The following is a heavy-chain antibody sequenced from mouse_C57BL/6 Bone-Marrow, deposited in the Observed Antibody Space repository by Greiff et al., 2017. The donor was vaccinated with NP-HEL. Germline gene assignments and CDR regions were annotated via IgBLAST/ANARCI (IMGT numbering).Heavy chain of an antibody. J-gene: IGHJ4*01. D-gene: IGHD1-1*01. Sequence: VQLQQPGAELVKPGASVKMSCKASGYTFTSYWITWVKQRPGQGLEWIGDIYPGSGSTNYNEKFKSKATQTVDTSSSTAYMQLSSLTSEDSAVYYCYYYGSSYADAMDYWGQGTSVTVSS. CDR1: GYTFTSYW. CDR3: YYYGSSYADAMDY. V-gene: IGHV1-55*01. CDR2: IYPGSGST.